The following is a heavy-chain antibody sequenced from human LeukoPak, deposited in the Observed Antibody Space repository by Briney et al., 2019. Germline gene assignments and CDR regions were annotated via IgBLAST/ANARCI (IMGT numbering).Heavy chain of an antibody. D-gene: IGHD2-2*01. CDR1: GFTFSGSA. CDR3: TRLESGYCSSTSCLNWFDP. V-gene: IGHV3-73*01. J-gene: IGHJ5*02. Sequence: PGGSLRFSCAASGFTFSGSAMHWVRQASGKGLEWVGRIRSKANSYATAYAASVKGRFTISRDDSKNTAYLQMNSLKTEDTAVYYCTRLESGYCSSTSCLNWFDPWGQGTLVTVSS. CDR2: IRSKANSYAT.